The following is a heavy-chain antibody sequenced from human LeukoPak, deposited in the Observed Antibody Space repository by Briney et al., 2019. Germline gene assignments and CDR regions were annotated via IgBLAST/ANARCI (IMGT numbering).Heavy chain of an antibody. V-gene: IGHV3-21*01. D-gene: IGHD6-13*01. CDR2: ISSSSSYI. CDR3: ARDYSSSWYGYFDY. Sequence: PGGSLRLSCAASGFTFSSYSMNWVRQAPGKGLEWVSSISSSSSYIYYADSVKGRFTISRDNAKNSLYLQMNSLRAEDTAVYYCARDYSSSWYGYFDYWGQGTLVTVSS. CDR1: GFTFSSYS. J-gene: IGHJ4*02.